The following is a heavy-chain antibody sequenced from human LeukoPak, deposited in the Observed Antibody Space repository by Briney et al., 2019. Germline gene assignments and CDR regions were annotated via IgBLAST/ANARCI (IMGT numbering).Heavy chain of an antibody. Sequence: GASVKVSRKASGYTFTSYDINWVRQATGQGLEWMGWMNPNSGNTGYAQKFQGRVTMTRSTSISTAYMELSSLRSEDTAVYYCARRGRYCSSTSCHIKFNWFDPWGQGTLVTVSS. D-gene: IGHD2-2*01. J-gene: IGHJ5*02. CDR2: MNPNSGNT. V-gene: IGHV1-8*01. CDR1: GYTFTSYD. CDR3: ARRGRYCSSTSCHIKFNWFDP.